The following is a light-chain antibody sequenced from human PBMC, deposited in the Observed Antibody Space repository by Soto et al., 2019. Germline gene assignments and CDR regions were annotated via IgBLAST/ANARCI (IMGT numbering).Light chain of an antibody. CDR3: AAGGDSLV. V-gene: IGLV1-47*01. CDR1: SSNIGSHH. Sequence: QSVLSQPPSASGTPGQRVTIPCSGSSSNIGSHHVNWYQHLPGTAPKLLIYRSDQRPSGVPDRFTGSKSGTSASLAISGLRSDDEAVYYCAAGGDSLVFGGGTKLTVL. J-gene: IGLJ2*01. CDR2: RSD.